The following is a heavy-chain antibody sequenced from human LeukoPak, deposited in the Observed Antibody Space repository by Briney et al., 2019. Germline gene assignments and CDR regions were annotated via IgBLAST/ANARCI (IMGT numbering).Heavy chain of an antibody. CDR3: ARERYCSSTSCLDYYYYMDV. CDR2: IIPIFGTA. D-gene: IGHD2-2*01. V-gene: IGHV1-69*05. CDR1: GGTFSSYA. Sequence: SVKVSCKASGGTFSSYAISWVRQAPGQGLEWMGRIIPIFGTANYAQKFQGRVTITTDESTSTAYMELCSLRSEDTAVYYCARERYCSSTSCLDYYYYMDVWGKGTTVTVSS. J-gene: IGHJ6*03.